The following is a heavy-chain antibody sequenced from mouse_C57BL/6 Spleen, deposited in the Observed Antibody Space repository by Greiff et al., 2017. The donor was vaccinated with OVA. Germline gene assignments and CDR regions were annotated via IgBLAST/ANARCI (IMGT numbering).Heavy chain of an antibody. J-gene: IGHJ4*01. CDR1: GYSITSGYY. D-gene: IGHD3-2*02. CDR2: ISYDGSN. Sequence: EVQLVESGPGLVKPSQSLSLTCSVTGYSITSGYYWNWIRQFPGNKLEWMGYISYDGSNNYNPSLKNRISITRDTSKNQFFLKLNSVTTEDTATYYCARGGRKTAQATYYAMDYWGQGTSVTVSS. V-gene: IGHV3-6*01. CDR3: ARGGRKTAQATYYAMDY.